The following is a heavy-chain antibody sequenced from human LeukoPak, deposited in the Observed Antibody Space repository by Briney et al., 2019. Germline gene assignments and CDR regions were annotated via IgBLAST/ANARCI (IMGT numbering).Heavy chain of an antibody. J-gene: IGHJ4*02. CDR3: ARVNYYDSSGYDY. D-gene: IGHD3-22*01. V-gene: IGHV4-34*01. CDR2: IYHSGST. CDR1: GGSFSGYY. Sequence: SETLSLTCAVYGGSFSGYYWSWIRQPPGKGLEWIGSIYHSGSTYYNPSLKSRVTISVDTSKNQFSLKLSSVTAADTAVYYCARVNYYDSSGYDYWGQGTLVTVSS.